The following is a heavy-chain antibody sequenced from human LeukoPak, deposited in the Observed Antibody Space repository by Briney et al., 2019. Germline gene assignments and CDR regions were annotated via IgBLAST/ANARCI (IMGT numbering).Heavy chain of an antibody. CDR2: IYYSGST. V-gene: IGHV4-59*01. D-gene: IGHD3/OR15-3a*01. Sequence: SETLSLTFTVSGGSISSYYWSWIRQPPGKGLEWIGYIYYSGSTNYNPSLKSRVTISVDTSKNQFSLKLSSVTAADTAVYYCAREGLWTNGAFDIWGQGTMVTVSS. CDR1: GGSISSYY. CDR3: AREGLWTNGAFDI. J-gene: IGHJ3*02.